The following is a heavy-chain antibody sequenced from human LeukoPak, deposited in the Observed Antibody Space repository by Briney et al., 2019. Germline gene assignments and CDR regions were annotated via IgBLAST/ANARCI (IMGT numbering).Heavy chain of an antibody. CDR3: ATLTVASPFDY. J-gene: IGHJ4*02. CDR2: ISSTGSTK. Sequence: PGGSLRLSCAASGFTFSIYGMYWVRQVPGKGLEWVSYISSTGSTKYYADSVKGRFTISRDNAKNSLYLQMNSLRAEDTAVYYCATLTVASPFDYWGQGALVTVSS. CDR1: GFTFSIYG. V-gene: IGHV3-48*03. D-gene: IGHD5-12*01.